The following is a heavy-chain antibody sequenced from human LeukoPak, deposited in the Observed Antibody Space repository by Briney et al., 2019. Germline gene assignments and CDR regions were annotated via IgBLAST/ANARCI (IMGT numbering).Heavy chain of an antibody. CDR1: GYTFTNYG. CDR2: ISAYNGNT. CDR3: ARAEDYLDSDVLGAFDM. V-gene: IGHV1-18*01. J-gene: IGHJ3*02. D-gene: IGHD3-16*01. Sequence: ASVKVSCKASGYTFTNYGITWVRQAPGQGLEWMGWISAYNGNTNFAQKVRGRVTMTTDTSTTTAYVELRSLRTDDTAVYYCARAEDYLDSDVLGAFDMWGQGTMVTVSS.